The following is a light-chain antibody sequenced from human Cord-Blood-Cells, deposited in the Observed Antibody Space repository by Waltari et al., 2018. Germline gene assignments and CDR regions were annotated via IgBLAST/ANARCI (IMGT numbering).Light chain of an antibody. CDR3: QQANSFRGA. V-gene: IGKV1D-12*01. CDR1: QGISSW. J-gene: IGKJ2*01. CDR2: AAS. Sequence: DIQLTQPPSSVSASVGARVTITCRASQGISSWLAWYQQKPGKAPKLLIYAASSLQSGVPARFSGSGSGRDFTLTMSSLQPEDLASYYWQQANSFRGAVGQGTKLGIK.